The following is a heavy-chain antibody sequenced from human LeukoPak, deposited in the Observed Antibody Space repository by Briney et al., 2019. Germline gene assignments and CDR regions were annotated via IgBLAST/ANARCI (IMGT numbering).Heavy chain of an antibody. J-gene: IGHJ6*02. V-gene: IGHV1-69*04. Sequence: SVKVSCKASRGTFSSYAISWVRQAPGQGLEWMGRIIPILGIANYAQKFQGRVTITADKSTSTAYMELSSLRSEDTAVYYCARGRREADYGKTRYYYGMDVWGQGTTVTVS. CDR2: IIPILGIA. CDR3: ARGRREADYGKTRYYYGMDV. D-gene: IGHD4/OR15-4a*01. CDR1: RGTFSSYA.